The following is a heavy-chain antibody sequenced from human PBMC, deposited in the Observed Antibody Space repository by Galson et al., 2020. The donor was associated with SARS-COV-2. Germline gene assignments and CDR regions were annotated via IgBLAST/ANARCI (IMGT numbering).Heavy chain of an antibody. Sequence: ASVKVSCKASGYTFTSYGISWVRQAPGQGLEWMGWISAYNGNTNYAQKLQGRITMTTDTSTSTAYMELRSLRSDDTAVYYCARTVATFDFPYYYYYGMDVWGQGTTVTVSS. CDR3: ARTVATFDFPYYYYYGMDV. V-gene: IGHV1-18*04. CDR2: ISAYNGNT. J-gene: IGHJ6*02. D-gene: IGHD5-12*01. CDR1: GYTFTSYG.